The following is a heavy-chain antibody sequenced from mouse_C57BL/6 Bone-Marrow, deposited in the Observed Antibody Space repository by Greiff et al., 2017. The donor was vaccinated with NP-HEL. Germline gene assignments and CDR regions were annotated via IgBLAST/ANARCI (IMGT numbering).Heavy chain of an antibody. CDR1: GFTFSDYG. J-gene: IGHJ4*01. Sequence: EVKLMESGGGLVKPGGSLKLSCAASGFTFSDYGMHWVRQAPEQGLEWVAYISSGSSTIYYADTVKGRFTISRDNATNTLFLQMTSLRSEDTAMYYCARQFSCDYDEGDAMDYWGQGTTVTVSS. D-gene: IGHD2-4*01. CDR2: ISSGSSTI. V-gene: IGHV5-17*01. CDR3: ARQFSCDYDEGDAMDY.